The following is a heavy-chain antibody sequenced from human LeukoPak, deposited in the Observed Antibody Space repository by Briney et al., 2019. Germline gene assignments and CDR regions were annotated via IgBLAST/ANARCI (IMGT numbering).Heavy chain of an antibody. V-gene: IGHV3-21*01. Sequence: GGSLRLSCAASGFTFSSYSMNWVRQAPGKGLEWVSSISSSSSYIYYADSVKGRFTISRDNAKNSLYLQMNSLRAEDTAVYYCASVDTAMVGVSNYWGQGTLVTVSS. CDR1: GFTFSSYS. D-gene: IGHD5-18*01. J-gene: IGHJ4*02. CDR3: ASVDTAMVGVSNY. CDR2: ISSSSSYI.